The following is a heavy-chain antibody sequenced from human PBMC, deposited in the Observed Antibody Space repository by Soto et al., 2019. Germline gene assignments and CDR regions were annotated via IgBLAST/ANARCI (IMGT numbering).Heavy chain of an antibody. Sequence: GASVKVSCKGSGYTFKAYAMHWVRQAPGHRLEWMGWINSGNGKTKYSQKFQDRVTITSDTSAKTAYMELRSLGSEDTAVYYCARVFIEYDSSGHQTFDYWGQGTLVTVSS. CDR2: INSGNGKT. D-gene: IGHD3-22*01. V-gene: IGHV1-3*01. J-gene: IGHJ4*02. CDR3: ARVFIEYDSSGHQTFDY. CDR1: GYTFKAYA.